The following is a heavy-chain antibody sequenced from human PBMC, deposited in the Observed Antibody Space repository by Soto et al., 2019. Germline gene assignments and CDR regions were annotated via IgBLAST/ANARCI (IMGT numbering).Heavy chain of an antibody. J-gene: IGHJ6*02. CDR1: GFTFSSYA. CDR2: ISGSGGST. CDR3: AKVGGYWYNWNLDV. D-gene: IGHD1-20*01. V-gene: IGHV3-23*01. Sequence: GGSLRLSCAASGFTFSSYAMSWARQAPGKGLEWVSAISGSGGSTYYADSVKGRFTISRDNSKNTLYLQMNSLRAEDTAVYYCAKVGGYWYNWNLDVWGQGTTVTVSS.